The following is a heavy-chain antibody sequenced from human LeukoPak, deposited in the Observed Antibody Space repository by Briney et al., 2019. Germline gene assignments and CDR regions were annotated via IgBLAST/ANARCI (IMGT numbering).Heavy chain of an antibody. D-gene: IGHD6-19*01. CDR2: IIPISGTA. CDR1: GYTFSNYY. CDR3: ARNPVAGTLNYYYYYMDV. V-gene: IGHV1-69*06. Sequence: ASVKVSCKAAGYTFSNYYMHWVRQAPGQGLEWMGGIIPISGTANYAQKFQGRVTITADKSTSTAYMELSSLRSEDTAVYYCARNPVAGTLNYYYYYMDVWGKGTTVTVSS. J-gene: IGHJ6*03.